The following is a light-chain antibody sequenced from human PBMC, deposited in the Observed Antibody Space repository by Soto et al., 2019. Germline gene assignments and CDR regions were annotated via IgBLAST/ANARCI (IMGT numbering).Light chain of an antibody. CDR3: QQYGSSYPWT. CDR2: GAS. V-gene: IGKV3-20*01. J-gene: IGKJ1*01. Sequence: EIVLTQSPGTLSLSPGERATLSCRASQSVSINYLAWYQQKPGQAPRLLIYGASSRATGIPDRFSGSGSGTDFTLTIRRLEPEDFAVYYCQQYGSSYPWTFGQGTKVDIK. CDR1: QSVSINY.